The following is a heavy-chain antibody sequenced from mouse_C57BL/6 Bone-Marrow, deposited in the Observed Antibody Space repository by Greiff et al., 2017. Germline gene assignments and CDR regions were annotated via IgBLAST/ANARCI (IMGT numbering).Heavy chain of an antibody. CDR3: ARGNYYWYVDV. D-gene: IGHD1-3*01. J-gene: IGHJ1*03. CDR1: GYTFTSYW. V-gene: IGHV1-61*01. Sequence: VQLQQPGAELVRPGSSVKLSCKASGYTFTSYWMDWVKQRPGQGLEWIGNIYPSDSETHYNQKFKDKATLTVDKSSSTAYMQLSSLTSEDSAVYYCARGNYYWYVDVWGTGTTVTVSS. CDR2: IYPSDSET.